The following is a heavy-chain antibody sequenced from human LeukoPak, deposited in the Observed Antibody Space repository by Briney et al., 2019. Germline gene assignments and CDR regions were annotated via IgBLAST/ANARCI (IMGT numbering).Heavy chain of an antibody. CDR1: GFTFTSDS. CDR2: TSDRGDYT. D-gene: IGHD2-8*01. CDR3: ARKAQYNGHYPLDY. J-gene: IGHJ4*02. Sequence: PGGSLRLSCAASGFTFTSDSMSWVRQAPGKGLEWVSGTSDRGDYTYYADSVKGRFTISRDSSKNTLFLQMNSLRAEDTALYFCARKAQYNGHYPLDYLGQGTLVTVSS. V-gene: IGHV3-23*01.